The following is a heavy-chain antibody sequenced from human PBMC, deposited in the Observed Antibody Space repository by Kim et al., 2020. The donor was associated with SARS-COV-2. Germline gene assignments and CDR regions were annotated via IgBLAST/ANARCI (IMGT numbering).Heavy chain of an antibody. CDR3: ARGPYCSSTSCYGPDIPYGMDV. V-gene: IGHV1-2*04. J-gene: IGHJ6*02. CDR2: INPNSGGT. Sequence: ASVKVSCKASGYTFTGYYMHWVRQAPGQGLEWMGWINPNSGGTNYAQKFQGWVTMTRDTSISTAYMELSRLRSDDTAVYYCARGPYCSSTSCYGPDIPYGMDVWGQGTTVTVSS. CDR1: GYTFTGYY. D-gene: IGHD2-2*01.